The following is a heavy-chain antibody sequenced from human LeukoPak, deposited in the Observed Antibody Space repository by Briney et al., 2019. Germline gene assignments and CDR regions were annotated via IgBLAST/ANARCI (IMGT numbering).Heavy chain of an antibody. V-gene: IGHV3-33*06. Sequence: GGSLRLSCAASGFSFRSYGMHWVRQAPGKGLEWVAVIWYERSDEYYADSVKGRFTISRDNSKNTLYLQMNGLRAEDTAVYYCAKDTDGEHGLDYWGQGTLVTVSS. CDR2: IWYERSDE. J-gene: IGHJ4*02. CDR3: AKDTDGEHGLDY. CDR1: GFSFRSYG. D-gene: IGHD4-17*01.